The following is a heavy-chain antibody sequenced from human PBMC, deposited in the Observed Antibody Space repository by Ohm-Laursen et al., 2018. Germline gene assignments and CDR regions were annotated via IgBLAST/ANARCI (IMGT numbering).Heavy chain of an antibody. J-gene: IGHJ6*02. V-gene: IGHV1-69*04. CDR3: ARYTAPKYYYGMDV. Sequence: SVKVSCKTSGGTFSSYAISWVRQAPGQGLGWMGRIIPILGIANYAQKFQGRVTITADKSTSTAYMKLSSLRSADTAVYYCARYTAPKYYYGMDVWGQGTTVTVSS. CDR1: GGTFSSYA. D-gene: IGHD1-1*01. CDR2: IIPILGIA.